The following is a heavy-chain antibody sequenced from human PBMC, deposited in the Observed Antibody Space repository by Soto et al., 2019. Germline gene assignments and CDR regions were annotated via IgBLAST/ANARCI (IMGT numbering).Heavy chain of an antibody. J-gene: IGHJ6*02. CDR2: ISAYNGNT. Sequence: QVQLVQSGAEVKKPGASVKVSCKASGYTFTSYGISWVRQAPGQGLEWMGWISAYNGNTNYAQKLQGRVTMTTDTATSTAYMELRSLRSDDTAVYYCARDRQWLVLYYYYGMDVWGQGTTVTVSS. CDR3: ARDRQWLVLYYYYGMDV. CDR1: GYTFTSYG. D-gene: IGHD6-19*01. V-gene: IGHV1-18*01.